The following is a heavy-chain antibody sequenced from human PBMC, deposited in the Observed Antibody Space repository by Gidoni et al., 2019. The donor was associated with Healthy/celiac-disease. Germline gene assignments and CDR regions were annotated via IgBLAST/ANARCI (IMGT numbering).Heavy chain of an antibody. V-gene: IGHV3-21*01. D-gene: IGHD3-22*01. CDR2: ISSSSSYI. CDR1: GCTCSSYS. J-gene: IGHJ4*02. CDR3: AVEYYDSSGYRNY. Sequence: EVQLVESGGGLVKPGGALRLSCAASGCTCSSYSMNWVRQAPGKGLGGVSSISSSSSYIYYADSVKGRFTISRDNAKNSLYLQMNSLGAEDTAVYYCAVEYYDSSGYRNYWGQGTLVTVSS.